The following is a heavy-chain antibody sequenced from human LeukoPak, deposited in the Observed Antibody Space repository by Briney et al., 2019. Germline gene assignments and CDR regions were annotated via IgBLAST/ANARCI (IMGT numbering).Heavy chain of an antibody. V-gene: IGHV1-18*01. D-gene: IGHD2-2*01. CDR1: GYTFTSYG. Sequence: ASVKVSCKASGYTFTSYGISWVRQAPGQGLEWMGWISAYNGNTNYAQKLQGRVTMTTDTSTSTAYMELRSLRSDDTAVYYCARDLRVVPAAPPNDYWGQGTLVTVSS. J-gene: IGHJ4*02. CDR3: ARDLRVVPAAPPNDY. CDR2: ISAYNGNT.